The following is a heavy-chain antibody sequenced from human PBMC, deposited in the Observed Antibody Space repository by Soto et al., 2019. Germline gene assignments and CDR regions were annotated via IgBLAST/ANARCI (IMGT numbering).Heavy chain of an antibody. CDR1: GGSISSSNW. CDR3: AREVVDGSGSYDWFDP. J-gene: IGHJ5*02. Sequence: QVQLQESGPGLVKPSGTLSLTCAVSGGSISSSNWWSWVRQPPGKGLEWIGEIYHSGSTNYNPSLKSRVTISVDKSKNQFSLKLSSVPAADTAVSYCAREVVDGSGSYDWFDPWGQGTLVTVSS. V-gene: IGHV4-4*02. CDR2: IYHSGST. D-gene: IGHD3-10*01.